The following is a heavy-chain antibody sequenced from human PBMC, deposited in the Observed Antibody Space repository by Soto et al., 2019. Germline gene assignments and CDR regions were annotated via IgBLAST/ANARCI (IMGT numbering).Heavy chain of an antibody. D-gene: IGHD2-2*01. Sequence: SGPTLVNPTQTLTLTCTFSGFSLSTSGVGVGWIRQPPGKALEWLTLIYWDDDKRYSPSLKSRLSITKDTSKNQVVLTMTNMDPADTAIYYCAYFLGGCSSIGCSPLRFHHWGQGILVTVSS. J-gene: IGHJ4*02. CDR2: IYWDDDK. V-gene: IGHV2-5*02. CDR1: GFSLSTSGVG. CDR3: AYFLGGCSSIGCSPLRFHH.